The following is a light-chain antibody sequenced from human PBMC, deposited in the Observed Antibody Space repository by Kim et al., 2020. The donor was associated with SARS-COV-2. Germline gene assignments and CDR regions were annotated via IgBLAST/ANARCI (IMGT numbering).Light chain of an antibody. CDR2: AAS. CDR1: QSVSNY. CDR3: QQTYRTPYT. Sequence: DIQMTQSPFSLSASLGARVTIACRADQSVSNYVSWIQQKPGKAPRLLIYAASKLQNGVPSRFSGSESGAEFTLTISSLQPEDFATYFCQQTYRTPYTFGRGTKVDIK. J-gene: IGKJ2*01. V-gene: IGKV1-39*01.